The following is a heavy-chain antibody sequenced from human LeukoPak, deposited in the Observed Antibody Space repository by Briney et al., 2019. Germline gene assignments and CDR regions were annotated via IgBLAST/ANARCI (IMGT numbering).Heavy chain of an antibody. D-gene: IGHD3-16*01. CDR3: ARGGQPRDSYHCYMDV. V-gene: IGHV3-48*02. CDR1: GFTFYNYS. Sequence: GGSLRLSCAASGFTFYNYSMNWVRQAPGTGLEWVSYIGSNSKSIYYADSVKGRFTISRDNAKNSLYLQMNSLRDEDTATYYCARGGQPRDSYHCYMDVWGKGTTVTVSS. CDR2: IGSNSKSI. J-gene: IGHJ6*03.